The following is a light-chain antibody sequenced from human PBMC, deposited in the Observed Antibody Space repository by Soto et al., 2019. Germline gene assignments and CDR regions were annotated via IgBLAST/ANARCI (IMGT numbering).Light chain of an antibody. V-gene: IGLV1-44*01. CDR3: AAWDDGRNDLYV. Sequence: QSVLTQPPSASGTPGQTVTISCSGSSSNVGKNIVNWYQQVPGTAPKVLIYSTDQRPSGVPDRFSGSKSGTSASLAISGLQSEDEADYYCAAWDDGRNDLYVIGSGTRSPS. CDR1: SSNVGKNI. J-gene: IGLJ1*01. CDR2: STD.